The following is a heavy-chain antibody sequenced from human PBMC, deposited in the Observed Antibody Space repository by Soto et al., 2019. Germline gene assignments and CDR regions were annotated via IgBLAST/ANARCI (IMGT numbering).Heavy chain of an antibody. CDR3: ARDWSY. CDR1: GGSLSSNY. J-gene: IGHJ4*02. V-gene: IGHV4-4*07. CDR2: INTSGSS. Sequence: SETLSLTGIVSGGSLSSNYCSWVRRPAGKGLEWIGRINTSGSSSYNPSLKSRVTMSVDTSKNQFSLNLNSVTAADTAIYYCARDWSYWGRGSLVTVSP.